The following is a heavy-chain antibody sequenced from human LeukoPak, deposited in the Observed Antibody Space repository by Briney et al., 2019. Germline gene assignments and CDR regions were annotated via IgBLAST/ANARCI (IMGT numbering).Heavy chain of an antibody. CDR3: ARDSEFLLRFLEWSYTPGSQFDY. J-gene: IGHJ4*02. CDR2: ISYDGSNK. D-gene: IGHD3-3*01. Sequence: GGSLRLSCAASGFTFSSYAMHWVRQAPGKGLEWVAVISYDGSNKYYADSVKGRFTISRDNSKNTLYLQMNSLRAEDTAVYYCARDSEFLLRFLEWSYTPGSQFDYWGQGTLVTVSS. CDR1: GFTFSSYA. V-gene: IGHV3-30-3*01.